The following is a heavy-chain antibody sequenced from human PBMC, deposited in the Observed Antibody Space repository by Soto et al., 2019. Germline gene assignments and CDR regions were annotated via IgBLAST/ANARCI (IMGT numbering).Heavy chain of an antibody. CDR3: ARGRWHYDFWSGCVNWFDP. V-gene: IGHV1-8*01. CDR1: GYTFTSYD. D-gene: IGHD3-3*01. Sequence: QVQLVQSGAEVKKPGASVKVSCKASGYTFTSYDINWVRQATGQGLEWMGWMNPNSGNTGYAQKFQGRVTMTRNTSISTAYMELSSLRSEDTAVYYCARGRWHYDFWSGCVNWFDPWGQGTLVTVSS. J-gene: IGHJ5*02. CDR2: MNPNSGNT.